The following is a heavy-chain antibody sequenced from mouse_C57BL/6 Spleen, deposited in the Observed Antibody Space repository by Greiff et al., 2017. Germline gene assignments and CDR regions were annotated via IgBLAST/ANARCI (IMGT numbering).Heavy chain of an antibody. V-gene: IGHV2-2*01. D-gene: IGHD1-1*01. CDR2: IWSGGST. J-gene: IGHJ1*03. CDR1: GFSLTSYG. CDR3: ARNSLYYYGSPWYFDV. Sequence: VQLKESGPGLVQPSQSLSITCTVSGFSLTSYGVHWVRQSPGKGLEWLGVIWSGGSTDYNAAFISRLSISKDNSKSQVFFKMNSLQADDTAIYYCARNSLYYYGSPWYFDVWGTGTTVTVSS.